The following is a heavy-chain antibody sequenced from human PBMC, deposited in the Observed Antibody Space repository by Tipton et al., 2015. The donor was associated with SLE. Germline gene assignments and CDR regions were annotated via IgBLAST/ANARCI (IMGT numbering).Heavy chain of an antibody. D-gene: IGHD3-9*01. V-gene: IGHV4-59*01. CDR1: GGSINSNN. Sequence: TLSLTCVVSGGSINSNNWWSWIRQPPGKGLEWIGDIHYTVSTNYNPSLNSRVTISVDTSKHQVSLKLSSVTAADTAVYYCARGVHILTGYSSWDAFDIWGQGTMVSVSS. J-gene: IGHJ3*02. CDR3: ARGVHILTGYSSWDAFDI. CDR2: IHYTVST.